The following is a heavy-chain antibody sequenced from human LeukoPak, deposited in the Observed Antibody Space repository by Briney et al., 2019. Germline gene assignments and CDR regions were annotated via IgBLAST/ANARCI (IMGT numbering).Heavy chain of an antibody. CDR2: VKSKADGGTT. Sequence: GGSLRLSCAASGFTFSNAWMSWVRQAPGKGLEWVGRVKSKADGGTTDYAAPVKGRLTISRDDSKNTLYLQMNSLKTEDTAVYYCTTDYDTLTGYYFGYWGRGTLVTVSS. J-gene: IGHJ4*02. CDR1: GFTFSNAW. CDR3: TTDYDTLTGYYFGY. D-gene: IGHD3-9*01. V-gene: IGHV3-15*01.